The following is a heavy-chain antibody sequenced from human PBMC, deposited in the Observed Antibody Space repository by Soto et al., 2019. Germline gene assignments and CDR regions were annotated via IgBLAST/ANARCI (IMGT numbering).Heavy chain of an antibody. D-gene: IGHD2-8*01. Sequence: EVQLLESGGGFIHPGGSLRLSCAASGFSFSSFAMNWVRQAPGKGLEWVSVISGSADSTFYAESVKGRFTISRDNSKSTLYLQINSLRAEDTAVYYCAKTRGAMINAISVYGMDVWGQGTTVTVSS. CDR3: AKTRGAMINAISVYGMDV. J-gene: IGHJ6*02. CDR1: GFSFSSFA. CDR2: ISGSADST. V-gene: IGHV3-23*01.